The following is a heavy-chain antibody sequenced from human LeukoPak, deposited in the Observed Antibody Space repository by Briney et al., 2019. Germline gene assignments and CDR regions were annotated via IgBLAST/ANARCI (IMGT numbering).Heavy chain of an antibody. D-gene: IGHD6-13*01. CDR3: ARGPTRIAAAENWFDP. Sequence: PGGSLRLSCAASGFTFSSYSMNWVRQAPGKGLEWVSSISSSSSYIYYEDSVKGRFTISRDNAKNSLYLQMNSLRAEDTAVYYCARGPTRIAAAENWFDPWGQGTLVTVSS. V-gene: IGHV3-21*01. J-gene: IGHJ5*02. CDR2: ISSSSSYI. CDR1: GFTFSSYS.